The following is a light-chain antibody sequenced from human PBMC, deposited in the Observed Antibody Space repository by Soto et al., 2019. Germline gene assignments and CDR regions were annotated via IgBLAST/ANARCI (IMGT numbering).Light chain of an antibody. CDR2: EVN. CDR3: FSYADTNNFV. V-gene: IGLV2-8*01. J-gene: IGLJ1*01. CDR1: SSDVGGSKY. Sequence: QSALTQPPSASGSPGQSVSISFSGGSSDVGGSKYVSWYQVKPGKAPKLIIYEVNRRPEVAPYRFSGSKSGNTASLTVSGLQAEDEGDYYCFSYADTNNFVFGSGTKLTVL.